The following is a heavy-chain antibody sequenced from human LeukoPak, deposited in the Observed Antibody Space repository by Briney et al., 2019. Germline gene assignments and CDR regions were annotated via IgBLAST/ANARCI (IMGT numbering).Heavy chain of an antibody. CDR3: TREGPDMITFGGVIVIQTYYYYYMDV. J-gene: IGHJ6*03. D-gene: IGHD3-16*02. CDR2: IRDKAYGGTT. CDR1: GFTFSDYA. V-gene: IGHV3-49*03. Sequence: GGSLRLSCSASGFTFSDYAMSWFRQAPGKGLEWVGFIRDKAYGGTTEYAASVKGRFTISRDDSKSIAYLQMNSLKTEDTAVYYCTREGPDMITFGGVIVIQTYYYYYMDVWGKGTTVTISS.